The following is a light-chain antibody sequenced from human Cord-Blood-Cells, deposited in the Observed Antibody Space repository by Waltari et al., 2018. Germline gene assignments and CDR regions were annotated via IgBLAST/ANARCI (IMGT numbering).Light chain of an antibody. V-gene: IGLV1-44*01. CDR2: SNN. Sequence: QSVLNQPPSASGTPGQRVTISCSGSSSHIGSNTVNWYQQPPGTAPKPPIYSNNQRPSGVPDRFSGSKSGTSASLAISGLQSEDEADYYCAAWDDSLNGPVFGGGTKLTVL. J-gene: IGLJ3*02. CDR3: AAWDDSLNGPV. CDR1: SSHIGSNT.